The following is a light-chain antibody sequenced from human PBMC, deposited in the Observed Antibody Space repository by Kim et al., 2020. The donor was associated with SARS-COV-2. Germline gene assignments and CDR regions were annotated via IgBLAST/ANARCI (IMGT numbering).Light chain of an antibody. CDR3: QAWDSGTVV. CDR2: QDR. CDR1: KLGDKY. V-gene: IGLV3-1*01. J-gene: IGLJ2*01. Sequence: SYELTQPPAVSVSPGQTASITCSGDKLGDKYACWYQQKPGQSPVLVIYQDRKRPSGIPERFSGSNSGNTATLTISGTQAMDEADYYCQAWDSGTVVFGGG.